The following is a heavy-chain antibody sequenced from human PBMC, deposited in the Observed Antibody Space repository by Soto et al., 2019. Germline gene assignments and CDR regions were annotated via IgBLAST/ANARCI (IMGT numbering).Heavy chain of an antibody. CDR2: ITSDGSIK. V-gene: IGHV3-30-3*01. D-gene: IGHD1-20*01. Sequence: GGSLRLSCAASGFSFSRYAMKWVRQAPGKGLEWVAVITSDGSIKYYADSVNGRYTISRDNSNNTLFLQLNSLRAEDTAVYYCARDRLFESQTYNSNYAMDVWGQGTTVTVSS. CDR1: GFSFSRYA. CDR3: ARDRLFESQTYNSNYAMDV. J-gene: IGHJ6*02.